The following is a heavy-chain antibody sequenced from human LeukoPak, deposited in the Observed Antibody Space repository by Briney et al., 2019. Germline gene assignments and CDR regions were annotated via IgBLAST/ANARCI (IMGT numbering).Heavy chain of an antibody. D-gene: IGHD3-10*01. V-gene: IGHV1-18*01. CDR1: GYTFTSYG. Sequence: ASVKVSCKASGYTFTSYGIIWVRQAPGQGLEWMGWISAYNGNTNYAQKLQGRVTMTTDTSTSTAYMELRSLRSDDTAVYYCARDRGLLWFGQDLYYYYYMDVWGKGTTVTVSS. CDR3: ARDRGLLWFGQDLYYYYYMDV. CDR2: ISAYNGNT. J-gene: IGHJ6*03.